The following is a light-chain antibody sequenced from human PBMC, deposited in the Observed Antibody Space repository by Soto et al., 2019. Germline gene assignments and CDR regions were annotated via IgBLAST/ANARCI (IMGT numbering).Light chain of an antibody. V-gene: IGLV2-14*03. Sequence: QSVLTQAASVSGSPGQSITMSCSGTSSDIGSYDHVAWYQQFPGKSPKLIIYAVSDRPSGVSDRFSGSKSGISASLTISGLQTQDEADYYFISYTDRQSYLFGTGTKATVL. CDR1: SSDIGSYDH. J-gene: IGLJ1*01. CDR2: AVS. CDR3: ISYTDRQSYL.